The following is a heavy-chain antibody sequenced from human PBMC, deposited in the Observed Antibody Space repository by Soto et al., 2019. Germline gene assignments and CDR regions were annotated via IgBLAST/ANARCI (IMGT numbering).Heavy chain of an antibody. Sequence: ASVKVSCKATGYTFTSYAMHWVRQAPGQRLEWMGWINAGNGNTKYSQKFQGRVTITRDTSASTAYMELSSLRSEDTAVYYCARDARPNYYYYYMDVWGKGTTVTVSS. CDR2: INAGNGNT. CDR3: ARDARPNYYYYYMDV. CDR1: GYTFTSYA. J-gene: IGHJ6*03. V-gene: IGHV1-3*01.